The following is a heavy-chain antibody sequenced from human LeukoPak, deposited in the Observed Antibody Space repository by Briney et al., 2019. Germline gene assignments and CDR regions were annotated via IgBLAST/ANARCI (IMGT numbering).Heavy chain of an antibody. CDR2: FDPEDGET. D-gene: IGHD1-26*01. Sequence: GASVKVSCKVSGYTLTELSMHWVRQAPGKGLECMGGFDPEDGETIYAQKFQGRVTMTEDTSTDTAYMELSSLRSEDTAVYYCATEESSRVGATTNAFDIWGQGTMVTVSS. CDR1: GYTLTELS. CDR3: ATEESSRVGATTNAFDI. V-gene: IGHV1-24*01. J-gene: IGHJ3*02.